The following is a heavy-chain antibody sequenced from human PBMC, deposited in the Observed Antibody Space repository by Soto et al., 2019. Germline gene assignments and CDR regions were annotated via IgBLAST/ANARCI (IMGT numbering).Heavy chain of an antibody. V-gene: IGHV3-30-3*01. CDR1: GFTFSSYA. CDR2: ISYDGSNK. J-gene: IGHJ6*02. Sequence: QVQLVESGGGVVQPGRSLRLSCAASGFTFSSYAMHSVRQAPGKGLEWVAVISYDGSNKYYADSVKGRFTISRDNSKNTLYLQMNSLRAEDTAVYYCARVLLYGDYVLYYYYGMDVWGQGTTVTVSS. D-gene: IGHD4-17*01. CDR3: ARVLLYGDYVLYYYYGMDV.